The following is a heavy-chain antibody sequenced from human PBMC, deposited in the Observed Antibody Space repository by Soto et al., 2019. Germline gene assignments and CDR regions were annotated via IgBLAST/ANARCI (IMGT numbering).Heavy chain of an antibody. CDR3: ARAVAVPADFDY. CDR1: GYTFTGYA. CDR2: INAGNGNT. Sequence: QVQLVQSGAEEKKSGASVKVSCKASGYTFTGYAMHWVRQAPGQRLEWMGWINAGNGNTKYSQKFQGRVTITSDTSASTAYMELSSLRSEDTAVYYCARAVAVPADFDYWGQGTLVTVSS. V-gene: IGHV1-3*05. J-gene: IGHJ4*02. D-gene: IGHD6-19*01.